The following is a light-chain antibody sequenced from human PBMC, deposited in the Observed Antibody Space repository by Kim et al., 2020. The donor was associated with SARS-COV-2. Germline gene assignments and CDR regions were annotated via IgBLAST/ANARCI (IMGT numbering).Light chain of an antibody. V-gene: IGKV3-20*01. J-gene: IGKJ1*01. CDR3: QQYGTSPRT. CDR1: QSVSSTY. CDR2: GVS. Sequence: SPGDRATLSCRASQSVSSTYLAWFQQKPGQAPRLLIYGVSSRATRIPDRFSGSGSGTDFTLTIRRLEPEDFAVYYCQQYGTSPRTFGQGTKVDIK.